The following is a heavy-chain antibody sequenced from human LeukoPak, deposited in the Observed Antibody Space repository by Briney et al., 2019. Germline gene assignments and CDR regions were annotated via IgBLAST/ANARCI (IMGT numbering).Heavy chain of an antibody. V-gene: IGHV1-69*13. CDR2: IIPIFGTA. Sequence: SVKVSCKASGGTFSSYAISWVRQAPGQGLEWMGGIIPIFGTANYAQKFQGRVTITADESTSTAYMELSSLRSEDTAVYYCARGGPYCSSTSCYDDYWGQGTLVTVSS. D-gene: IGHD2-2*01. CDR3: ARGGPYCSSTSCYDDY. J-gene: IGHJ4*02. CDR1: GGTFSSYA.